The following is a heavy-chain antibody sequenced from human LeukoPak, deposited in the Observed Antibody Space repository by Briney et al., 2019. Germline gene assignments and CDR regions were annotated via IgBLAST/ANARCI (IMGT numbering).Heavy chain of an antibody. CDR1: GFTFSSYA. V-gene: IGHV3-30*04. D-gene: IGHD3-16*01. Sequence: GGSLRLSCAASGFTFSSYAMYWVRQAPGKGLEWVTFISYDGSDKYYADSVKGRFTISRDNSKNTLYLQMNSLRVEDTAVYYCAKDLRVWGSYKGLFGSWGQGTLVTVSS. CDR3: AKDLRVWGSYKGLFGS. J-gene: IGHJ5*01. CDR2: ISYDGSDK.